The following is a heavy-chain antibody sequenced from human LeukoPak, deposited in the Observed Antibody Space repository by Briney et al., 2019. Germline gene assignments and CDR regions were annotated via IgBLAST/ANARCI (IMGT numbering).Heavy chain of an antibody. D-gene: IGHD3-22*01. CDR3: ARDVVQRRGSSGSAFDI. V-gene: IGHV1-18*04. Sequence: ASVKVSCKASGYTFTGYYMHWVRQAPGQGLEWMGWISAYNGNTNYAQKLQGRVTMTTDTSTSTTYMELRSLRSDDAAVYYCARDVVQRRGSSGSAFDIWGQGTMVTVSS. J-gene: IGHJ3*02. CDR2: ISAYNGNT. CDR1: GYTFTGYY.